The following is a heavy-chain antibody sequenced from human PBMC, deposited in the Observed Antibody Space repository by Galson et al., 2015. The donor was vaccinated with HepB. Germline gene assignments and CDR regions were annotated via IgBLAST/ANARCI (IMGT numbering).Heavy chain of an antibody. J-gene: IGHJ3*02. CDR3: ARLLGPNILTEAFDI. D-gene: IGHD3-9*01. Sequence: QSGAEVKKPGESLKISCKGSGYSFTSYVIGWVRQMPGKGLEWMGIIYLGDSDTRYSPSFQGQVTISADESISTAYLQWSSLKASDTAMYYCARLLGPNILTEAFDIWGQGTMVTVSS. CDR1: GYSFTSYV. CDR2: IYLGDSDT. V-gene: IGHV5-51*01.